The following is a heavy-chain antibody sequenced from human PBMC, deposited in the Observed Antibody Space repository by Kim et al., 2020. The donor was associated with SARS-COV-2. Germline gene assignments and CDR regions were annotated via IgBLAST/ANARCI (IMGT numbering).Heavy chain of an antibody. V-gene: IGHV3-23*01. CDR3: AKARPEITIFGVDRRSGDYYYGMDI. J-gene: IGHJ6*02. CDR2: ISGSTGKT. CDR1: GFTFSRFA. D-gene: IGHD3-3*01. Sequence: GGSLRLSCAASGFTFSRFAMRWVRQAPGKGLEWVSTISGSTGKTFYADSLKGRFIISRDNSKNTLFLQMKILTAEDTATYYCAKARPEITIFGVDRRSGDYYYGMDIWDQGTTVTVSS.